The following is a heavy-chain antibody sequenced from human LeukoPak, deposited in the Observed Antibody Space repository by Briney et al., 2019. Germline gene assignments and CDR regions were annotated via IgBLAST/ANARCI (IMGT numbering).Heavy chain of an antibody. Sequence: GGSLRLSCAASGFTFSSYSMTWVRQAPGKGLEWVSSISSSSSYIYYADSVKGRFTISRDNAKNSLYLQMNSLRAEDTAVYYCARERTRFFRPYYFDYWGQGTLVTVSS. CDR2: ISSSSSYI. CDR1: GFTFSSYS. CDR3: ARERTRFFRPYYFDY. J-gene: IGHJ4*02. D-gene: IGHD3-3*01. V-gene: IGHV3-21*01.